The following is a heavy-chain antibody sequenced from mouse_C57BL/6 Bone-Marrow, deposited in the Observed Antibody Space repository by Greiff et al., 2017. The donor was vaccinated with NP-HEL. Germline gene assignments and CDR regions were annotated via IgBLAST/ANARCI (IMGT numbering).Heavy chain of an antibody. D-gene: IGHD1-1*01. V-gene: IGHV5-4*03. Sequence: EVKLVESGGGLVKPGGSLKLSCAASGFTFSSYAMSWVRQTPEKRLEWVATISDGGSYTYYPDNVKGRFTISRDNAKNNLYLQMSHLKSEDTAMYYCARITTVVARYWGQGTSVTVSS. J-gene: IGHJ4*01. CDR2: ISDGGSYT. CDR1: GFTFSSYA. CDR3: ARITTVVARY.